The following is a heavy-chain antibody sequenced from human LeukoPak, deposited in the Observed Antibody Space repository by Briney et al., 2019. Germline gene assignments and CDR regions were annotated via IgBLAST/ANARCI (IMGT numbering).Heavy chain of an antibody. D-gene: IGHD2-2*01. CDR2: IYTSGST. Sequence: SETLSLTCNVSGGSISSYYWSWIRQPPGKGLEWIGYIYTSGSTNYNPSLKSRVTISVDTSKNQFSLKLSSVTAADTAVYYCASIVVVPAAIRWFDPWGQGTLVTVSS. J-gene: IGHJ5*02. V-gene: IGHV4-4*09. CDR3: ASIVVVPAAIRWFDP. CDR1: GGSISSYY.